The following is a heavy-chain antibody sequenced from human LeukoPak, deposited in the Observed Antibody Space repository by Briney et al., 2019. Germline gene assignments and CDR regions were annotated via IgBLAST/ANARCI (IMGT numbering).Heavy chain of an antibody. D-gene: IGHD2-2*01. J-gene: IGHJ5*02. CDR3: AKSSTSRYSWFDP. CDR2: IIPIFGTA. CDR1: GGTFISYA. V-gene: IGHV1-69*13. Sequence: ASVTVSCKASGGTFISYAISWVRQAPGQEREWMGGIIPIFGTANYAQKFQGRVTITADESTSTAYMELSSLGSEDTAVYYCAKSSTSRYSWFDPWGQGTLGIVSS.